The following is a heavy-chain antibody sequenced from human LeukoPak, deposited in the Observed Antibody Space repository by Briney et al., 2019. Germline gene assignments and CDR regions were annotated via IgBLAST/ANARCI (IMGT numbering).Heavy chain of an antibody. CDR2: ISSSSSTI. J-gene: IGHJ4*02. D-gene: IGHD3-10*02. Sequence: PGGSLRLSCAASGFTFSSYSMNWVRQAPGKGLEWVSYISSSSSTIYYADSVKGRFTISRDNAKNSLYLQMNSLRAEDTAVYYCARVGVRGVTKPLDYWGQGTLVTVSS. CDR1: GFTFSSYS. V-gene: IGHV3-48*04. CDR3: ARVGVRGVTKPLDY.